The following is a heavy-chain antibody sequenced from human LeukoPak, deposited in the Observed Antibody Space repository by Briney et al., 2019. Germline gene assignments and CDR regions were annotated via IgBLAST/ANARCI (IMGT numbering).Heavy chain of an antibody. D-gene: IGHD3-3*01. Sequence: GESLKISCKGSGYSFTSYWIGWVRQMPGKGLEWMGIIHPGDSDTRYSPSFQGQVTISADKSISTAYLQWSSLKASDTAMYYCARSSGTSPYDTIFGGMDVWGQGTTVTVSS. J-gene: IGHJ6*02. CDR2: IHPGDSDT. CDR3: ARSSGTSPYDTIFGGMDV. V-gene: IGHV5-51*01. CDR1: GYSFTSYW.